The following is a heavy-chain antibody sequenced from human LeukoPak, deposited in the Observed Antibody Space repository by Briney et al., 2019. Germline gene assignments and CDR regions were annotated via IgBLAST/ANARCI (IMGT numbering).Heavy chain of an antibody. J-gene: IGHJ4*02. V-gene: IGHV3-30*03. CDR3: AMGWLQMNY. D-gene: IGHD5-24*01. CDR2: ISYDGSNK. CDR1: GFTFSSYG. Sequence: GGSLRLSCAASGFTFSSYGMHWVRQAPGKGLEWAAVISYDGSNKYYADSVKGRFTISRDNSKNTLYLQMNSLRAADTAVYYCAMGWLQMNYWGQGTLVTVSS.